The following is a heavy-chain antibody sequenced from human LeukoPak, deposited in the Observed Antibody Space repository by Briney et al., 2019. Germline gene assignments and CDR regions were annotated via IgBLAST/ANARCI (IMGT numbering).Heavy chain of an antibody. J-gene: IGHJ4*02. Sequence: PSETLSLTCTVSGGSISSYYWSWIRQPPGKGLEWIGYIHYSGSTNYNPSLKSRVTISVDTSKNQFSLKLSSVTAADTAVYYCARARGDYDSSGSDFDYWGQGTLVTVSS. CDR2: IHYSGST. CDR3: ARARGDYDSSGSDFDY. D-gene: IGHD3-22*01. CDR1: GGSISSYY. V-gene: IGHV4-59*01.